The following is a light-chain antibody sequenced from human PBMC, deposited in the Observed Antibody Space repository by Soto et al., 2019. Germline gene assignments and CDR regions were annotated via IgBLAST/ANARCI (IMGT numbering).Light chain of an antibody. CDR2: GAS. CDR3: QQYGSSPFT. Sequence: EIVLTQSPGTLSLSPGERATLSCRASQSVSSNYLAWYQQKPGQAPRLLIYGASDRAIGIPDRFSGSGSGTDFTLTISRLEPEDFAVYYCQQYGSSPFTLGPGTKVDIK. CDR1: QSVSSNY. J-gene: IGKJ3*01. V-gene: IGKV3-20*01.